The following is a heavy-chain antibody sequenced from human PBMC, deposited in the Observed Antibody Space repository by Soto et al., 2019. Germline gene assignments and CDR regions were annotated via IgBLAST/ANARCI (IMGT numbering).Heavy chain of an antibody. V-gene: IGHV1-69*13. CDR3: ARASGYVSGWYHDY. J-gene: IGHJ4*02. CDR1: GGTFSSDA. Sequence: SVKVSCKASGGTFSSDAVSWVRQAPGQGLEWVGGLIPILGTTHYAQKFQGRVTITADESTNTAYMELSSLRSDDTAVYYCARASGYVSGWYHDYWGQGTRVTVSS. D-gene: IGHD6-19*01. CDR2: LIPILGTT.